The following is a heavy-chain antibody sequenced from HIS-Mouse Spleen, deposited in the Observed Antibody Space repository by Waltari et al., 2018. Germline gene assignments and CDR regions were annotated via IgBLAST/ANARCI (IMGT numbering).Heavy chain of an antibody. CDR3: ARDEKSYDFWSGYYLGGANWFDP. Sequence: QLQLQESGPGLVKPSETLSLTCTVSGGSISSSSYYWGWIRQPPGQGREGIGSIYYSGSTYYNPSLKSRVTISVDTSKNQFSLKLSSVTAADTAVYYCARDEKSYDFWSGYYLGGANWFDPWGQGTLVTVSS. CDR2: IYYSGST. D-gene: IGHD3-3*01. CDR1: GGSISSSSYY. J-gene: IGHJ5*02. V-gene: IGHV4-39*07.